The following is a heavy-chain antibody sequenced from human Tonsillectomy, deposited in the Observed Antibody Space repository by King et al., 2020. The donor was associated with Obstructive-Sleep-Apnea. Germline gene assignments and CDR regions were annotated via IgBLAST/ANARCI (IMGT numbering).Heavy chain of an antibody. Sequence: VQLVESGAEVKKPGASVKVSCKASGYTFTSYDIIWVRQATGQGLEWMGWMNPNSGNTGYPQKFQGRVAMTRNTSIITTYMELSSLRSEDTALYYCARRQGAGSSDYWGQGTLVTVSS. J-gene: IGHJ4*02. CDR2: MNPNSGNT. CDR3: ARRQGAGSSDY. CDR1: GYTFTSYD. V-gene: IGHV1-8*01. D-gene: IGHD2-2*01.